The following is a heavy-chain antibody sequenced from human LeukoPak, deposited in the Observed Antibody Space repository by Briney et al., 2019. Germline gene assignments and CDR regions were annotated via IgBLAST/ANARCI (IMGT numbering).Heavy chain of an antibody. CDR2: IYSTATT. V-gene: IGHV4-59*12. CDR1: SGSISPYY. D-gene: IGHD2-8*01. J-gene: IGHJ3*02. Sequence: SETLSLTCTVSSGSISPYYWSWIRQPPGKGLEWIGYIYSTATTNYNPSLKSRVTISVDTSKNQFSLKLSSVTAADTAVYYCARGGLMVYAVRVQNDAFDIWGQGTMVTVSS. CDR3: ARGGLMVYAVRVQNDAFDI.